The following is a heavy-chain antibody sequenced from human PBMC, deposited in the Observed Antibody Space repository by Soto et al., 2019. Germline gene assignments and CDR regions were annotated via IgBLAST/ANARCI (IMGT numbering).Heavy chain of an antibody. J-gene: IGHJ4*02. V-gene: IGHV4-30-4*01. D-gene: IGHD1-26*01. CDR2: IHYSGST. CDR1: GGSISSGDYY. Sequence: QVQLQESGPGLVKPSQTLSLTCTVSGGSISSGDYYWSWIRQPPGKGLEWIGYIHYSGSTYYNPSRKVRGTXXVXTXXNQVTLKLSSVTAADTAVYYCASLNRGSYLYHFDFWGQGTLVTVSS. CDR3: ASLNRGSYLYHFDF.